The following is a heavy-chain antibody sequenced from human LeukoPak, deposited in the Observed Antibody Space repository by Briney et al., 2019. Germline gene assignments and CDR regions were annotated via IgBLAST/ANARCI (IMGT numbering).Heavy chain of an antibody. D-gene: IGHD3-10*01. CDR2: IYYSGST. CDR3: ARDGYYGSGFFVAFDI. CDR1: GGSISSSSYY. J-gene: IGHJ3*02. V-gene: IGHV4-39*07. Sequence: SETLSLTCTVSGGSISSSSYYWGWICQPPGKGLEWIGSIYYSGSTYYNPSLKSRVTISVDTSKNQFSLKLSSVTAADTAVYYCARDGYYGSGFFVAFDIWGQGTMVTVSS.